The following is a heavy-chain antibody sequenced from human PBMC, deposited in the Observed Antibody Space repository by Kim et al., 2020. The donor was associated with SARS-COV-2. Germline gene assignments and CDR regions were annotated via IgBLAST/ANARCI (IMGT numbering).Heavy chain of an antibody. D-gene: IGHD5-12*01. Sequence: PSLKSRVTISVDTSKNQFSLKLSSVTAADTAVYYCARGGVGYSGYDYPDYWGQGTLVTVSS. CDR3: ARGGVGYSGYDYPDY. V-gene: IGHV4-31*02. J-gene: IGHJ4*02.